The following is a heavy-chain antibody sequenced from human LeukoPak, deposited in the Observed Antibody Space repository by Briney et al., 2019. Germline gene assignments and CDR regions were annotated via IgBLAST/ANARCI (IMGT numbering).Heavy chain of an antibody. Sequence: GGSLRLSCAASGFTFSSYAMSWVRQAPGKGLEWVSTISGIGGSTYYADSVKGRFTISRDNSKNTLYLQMNTLRAEDTAVYYCAKDVEWELLLNAFDIWGQGTKVAVSS. D-gene: IGHD1-26*01. CDR2: ISGIGGST. J-gene: IGHJ3*02. V-gene: IGHV3-23*01. CDR3: AKDVEWELLLNAFDI. CDR1: GFTFSSYA.